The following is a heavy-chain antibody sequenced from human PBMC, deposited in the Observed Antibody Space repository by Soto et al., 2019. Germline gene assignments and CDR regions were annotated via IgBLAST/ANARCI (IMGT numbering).Heavy chain of an antibody. J-gene: IGHJ6*03. CDR3: ARSYLEVRHFYYYMDV. Sequence: GGSLRLSCAASGFTFSSYAMHWVRQTPGKGLEWVSGITWNGVTIGYGDSVKGRFTISKDDAKNSLYLQMNSLRPEDSALYYCARSYLEVRHFYYYMDVWGRGTTVTVSS. CDR1: GFTFSSYA. CDR2: ITWNGVTI. V-gene: IGHV3-9*01. D-gene: IGHD1-1*01.